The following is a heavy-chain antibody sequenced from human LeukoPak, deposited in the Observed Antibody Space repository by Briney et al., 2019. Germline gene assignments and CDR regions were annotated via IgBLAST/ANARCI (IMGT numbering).Heavy chain of an antibody. CDR3: ARVGLGIAAPDAFDI. D-gene: IGHD6-13*01. CDR2: IYFSGST. Sequence: EPSETLSLTCSVSGGSISSYYWSWFRQPPGKGLDWIGYIYFSGSTNYNPSLKSRVTISVDTSKNQFSLKLSSVTAADTAVYYCARVGLGIAAPDAFDIWGQGTMVTVSS. CDR1: GGSISSYY. V-gene: IGHV4-59*01. J-gene: IGHJ3*02.